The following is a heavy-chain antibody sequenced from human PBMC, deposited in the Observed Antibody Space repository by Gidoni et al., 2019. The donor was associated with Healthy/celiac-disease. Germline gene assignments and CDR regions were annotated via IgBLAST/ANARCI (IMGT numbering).Heavy chain of an antibody. CDR3: ASAPSGRDEDDAFDI. CDR1: GYSISSGYY. V-gene: IGHV4-38-2*02. Sequence: QVQLQESGPGLVKPSATLSLTCTVSGYSISSGYYWGWIRPPPGKGLEWIGSIYHSGSTYYNPSLKSRVTISVDTSKNQFSLKLSSVTAADTAVYYCASAPSGRDEDDAFDIWGQGTMVTVSS. D-gene: IGHD1-26*01. CDR2: IYHSGST. J-gene: IGHJ3*02.